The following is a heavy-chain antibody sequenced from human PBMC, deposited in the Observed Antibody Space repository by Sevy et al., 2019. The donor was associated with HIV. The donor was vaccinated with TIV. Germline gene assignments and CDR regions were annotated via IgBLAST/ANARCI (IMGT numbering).Heavy chain of an antibody. J-gene: IGHJ2*01. CDR1: GFTFSSYG. CDR3: ARDGPLWPPYWYFDL. D-gene: IGHD2-21*01. V-gene: IGHV3-33*01. Sequence: GGSLRLSCAASGFTFSSYGMHWVRQAPGKGLEWVAVIWYDGSNKYYADSVKGRFTISRDNSKNTLYLQMNSLRAEDTAVYYCARDGPLWPPYWYFDLWGRGTLVTVSS. CDR2: IWYDGSNK.